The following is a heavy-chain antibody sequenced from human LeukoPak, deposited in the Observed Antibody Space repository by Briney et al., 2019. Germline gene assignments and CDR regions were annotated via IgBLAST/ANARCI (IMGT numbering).Heavy chain of an antibody. V-gene: IGHV3-23*01. J-gene: IGHJ4*02. Sequence: GGPLRLSCAASGFTFSSYAMSWVRQAPGKGLEWVSAISGSGGSTYYADSVKGRFTISRDNSKNTLYLQMNSLRAEDTAVYYCAKDQSLRSSGYFDYWGQGTLVTVSS. CDR2: ISGSGGST. CDR3: AKDQSLRSSGYFDY. D-gene: IGHD3-10*01. CDR1: GFTFSSYA.